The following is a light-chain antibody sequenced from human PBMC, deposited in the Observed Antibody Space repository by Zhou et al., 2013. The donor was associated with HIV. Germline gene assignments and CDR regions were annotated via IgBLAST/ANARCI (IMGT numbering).Light chain of an antibody. J-gene: IGKJ1*01. CDR3: RQHNTLPQT. V-gene: IGKV1-12*01. CDR1: QGINRW. CDR2: ATS. Sequence: DIQMTQSPSSVSASVGDRVTITCRASQGINRWLAWYQQKPGKAPKLLIYATSNLQSGVPSRFSGSESGTDFTLTISSLQPEDFATYYCRQHNTLPQTFGQGTKVEIK.